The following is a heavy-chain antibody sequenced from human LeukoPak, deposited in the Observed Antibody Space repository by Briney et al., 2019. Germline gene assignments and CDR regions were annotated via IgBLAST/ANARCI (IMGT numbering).Heavy chain of an antibody. CDR1: GFTFTSSA. CDR3: AAHIYYDSSGYILHYYGMDV. D-gene: IGHD3-22*01. Sequence: SVTVSCKASGFTFTSSAVQWVRQARGQRLEWIGWIVVGSGNTNYAQKFQERVTITRDMSTSTAYMELSSLRSEDTAVYYCAAHIYYDSSGYILHYYGMDVWGQGTTVTVSS. V-gene: IGHV1-58*01. CDR2: IVVGSGNT. J-gene: IGHJ6*02.